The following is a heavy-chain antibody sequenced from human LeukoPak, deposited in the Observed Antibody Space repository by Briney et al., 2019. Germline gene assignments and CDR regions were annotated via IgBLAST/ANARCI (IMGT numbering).Heavy chain of an antibody. V-gene: IGHV3-48*03. Sequence: GGSLRLSCVASGLTFSSYEIHWVRQAPGKGLEGVSYISASGSTIYYADSVKGRFTISRDNAKNSLYLQMNSLRAEDTAVYYCSIVGDYWGQGTLVTVSS. J-gene: IGHJ4*02. CDR2: ISASGSTI. CDR1: GLTFSSYE. D-gene: IGHD3-10*01. CDR3: SIVGDY.